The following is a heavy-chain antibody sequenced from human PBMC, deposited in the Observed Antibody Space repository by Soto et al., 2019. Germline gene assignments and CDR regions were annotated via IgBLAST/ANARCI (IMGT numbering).Heavy chain of an antibody. D-gene: IGHD4-4*01. CDR1: GGTFSSYA. V-gene: IGHV1-69*01. CDR2: IIPIFGTA. J-gene: IGHJ6*02. Sequence: QVQLVQSGAEVKKPGSSVKVSCKASGGTFSSYAISWVRQAPGQGLEWMGGIIPIFGTANYAQKFQGRVTITAHESTSTAYMELSSLRSEDTAVYYCARSPPYDHSNYGKPDYYYYGMDVWGQGTTVTVSS. CDR3: ARSPPYDHSNYGKPDYYYYGMDV.